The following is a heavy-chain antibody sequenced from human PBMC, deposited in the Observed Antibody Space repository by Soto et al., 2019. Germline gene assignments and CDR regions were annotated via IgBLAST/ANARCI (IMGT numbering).Heavy chain of an antibody. J-gene: IGHJ6*02. CDR1: GFSFDDYT. CDR3: ASHSNYLYCYAMDV. Sequence: EVQLVESGGVVVQPGGSLRLSCAASGFSFDDYTMHWVRQAPGKGLEWVSLISSDGSSAYYADSVKGRFTISRDNSKDPLSLQMNSLRSEDPALYFCASHSNYLYCYAMDVWGQGTTVTVSS. D-gene: IGHD4-4*01. CDR2: ISSDGSSA. V-gene: IGHV3-43*01.